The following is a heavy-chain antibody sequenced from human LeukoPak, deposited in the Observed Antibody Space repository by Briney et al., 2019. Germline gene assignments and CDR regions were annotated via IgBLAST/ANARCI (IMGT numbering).Heavy chain of an antibody. CDR2: VYSGGST. Sequence: GGSLRLSCAASGFSVTSNYMSWVRQAPGKGLEWVSVVYSGGSTYYADSVKGRFTISRHNSENSLYLQMNSLRAEDTAVYFCARGKNVLDFWGQGTLVTVSS. D-gene: IGHD2/OR15-2a*01. J-gene: IGHJ4*02. CDR1: GFSVTSNY. CDR3: ARGKNVLDF. V-gene: IGHV3-53*04.